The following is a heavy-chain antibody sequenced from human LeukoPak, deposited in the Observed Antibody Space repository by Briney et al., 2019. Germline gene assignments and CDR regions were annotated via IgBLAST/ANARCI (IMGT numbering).Heavy chain of an antibody. CDR1: GFSFSDYY. CDR3: AKPRAMTTGVGRYFDL. J-gene: IGHJ2*01. CDR2: ISNSGSSI. D-gene: IGHD1-1*01. Sequence: GGSLRLSCAASGFSFSDYYMTWIRQAPGKGLEWVSYISNSGSSIFYADSVKGRFTISRDNSKNTLYLQMNSLRAEDTAIYYCAKPRAMTTGVGRYFDLWGRGTLVTVSS. V-gene: IGHV3-11*01.